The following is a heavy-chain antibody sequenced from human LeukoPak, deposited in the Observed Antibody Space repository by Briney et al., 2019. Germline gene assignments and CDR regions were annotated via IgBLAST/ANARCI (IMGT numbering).Heavy chain of an antibody. V-gene: IGHV4-61*02. CDR1: GGSISSNNYY. Sequence: SETLSFTCSVSGGSISSNNYYWGWIRQPAGKGLEWIGRIYTSGSTNYNPSLKSRVTISVDTSKNQFSLKLSSVTAADTAVYYRARQDIVLVHSGINWFDPWGQGTLVTVSS. D-gene: IGHD2-2*01. CDR3: ARQDIVLVHSGINWFDP. CDR2: IYTSGST. J-gene: IGHJ5*02.